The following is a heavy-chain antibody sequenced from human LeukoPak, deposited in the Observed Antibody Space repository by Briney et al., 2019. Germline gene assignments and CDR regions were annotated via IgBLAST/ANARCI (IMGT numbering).Heavy chain of an antibody. V-gene: IGHV4-59*01. D-gene: IGHD2-15*01. Sequence: PSETLSITCTVSGGSISSYYWSWIRQPPGKGLEWIGYIYYSGSTNYNPSLKSRVTISVDTSKNQFSLKLSSVTAADTAVYYCAREILGYCSGGSCYRWFDPWGQGTLVTVSS. CDR2: IYYSGST. J-gene: IGHJ5*02. CDR1: GGSISSYY. CDR3: AREILGYCSGGSCYRWFDP.